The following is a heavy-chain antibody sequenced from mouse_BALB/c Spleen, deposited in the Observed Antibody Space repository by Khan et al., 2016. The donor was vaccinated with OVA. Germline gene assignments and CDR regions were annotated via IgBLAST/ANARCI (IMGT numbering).Heavy chain of an antibody. CDR3: TGGGGGNRFAY. V-gene: IGHV1S137*01. Sequence: QVQLQQSGAELVRPGVSVKISCKGSGYTFTDFTIHWVKQSHAKSLEWIGVISTYYGDVTYNQKFKGKATMTVDKSSSTAYMELARLTSEDSAIYYGTGGGGGNRFAYWGQGTLATVSA. CDR2: ISTYYGDV. J-gene: IGHJ3*01. CDR1: GYTFTDFT.